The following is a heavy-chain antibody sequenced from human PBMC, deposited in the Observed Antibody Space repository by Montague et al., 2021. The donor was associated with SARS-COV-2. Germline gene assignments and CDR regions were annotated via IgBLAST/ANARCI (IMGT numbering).Heavy chain of an antibody. CDR1: GGSINNHL. J-gene: IGHJ4*02. CDR2: IKYIGDT. D-gene: IGHD6-19*01. CDR3: ARSPHIAGSGWSYYFDN. Sequence: SETLSLTCSATGGSINNHLSNCTRRSPGKRPEWSGFIKYIGDTNYNPSFRGGATRSEDRSTNQFSLRLNSVTAVDSSVYYCARSPHIAGSGWSYYFDNWGPGATLTLSA. V-gene: IGHV4-59*11.